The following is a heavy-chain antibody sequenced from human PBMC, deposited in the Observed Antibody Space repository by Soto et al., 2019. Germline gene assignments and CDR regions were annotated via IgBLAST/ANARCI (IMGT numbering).Heavy chain of an antibody. D-gene: IGHD3-10*01. CDR3: VGRGVIITRGWFDP. CDR1: GGSISNNNW. J-gene: IGHJ5*02. CDR2: IYHSGAT. Sequence: SETLSLTCVVSGGSISNNNWWTWVRQPPGKGLEWIAEIYHSGATNYNPSLRSRVTLSVDKSNNQVSLRLNSVTAADTAVYYCVGRGVIITRGWFDPWGRGTLVTVSS. V-gene: IGHV4-4*02.